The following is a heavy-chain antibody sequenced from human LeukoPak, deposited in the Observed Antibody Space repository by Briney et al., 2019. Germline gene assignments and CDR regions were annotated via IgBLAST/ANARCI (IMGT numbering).Heavy chain of an antibody. CDR2: IYYSGST. J-gene: IGHJ5*02. D-gene: IGHD3-22*01. CDR3: ARQPGLYDSSGYYYGREEFFDP. Sequence: SETLSLTCTVSGGSISSYYWSWIRQPPGKGLEWIGYIYYSGSTNYNPSLKSRVTISVDTSKNQFSLKLRSVTAADTAIYYCARQPGLYDSSGYYYGREEFFDPWGQGTLVTVSS. CDR1: GGSISSYY. V-gene: IGHV4-59*01.